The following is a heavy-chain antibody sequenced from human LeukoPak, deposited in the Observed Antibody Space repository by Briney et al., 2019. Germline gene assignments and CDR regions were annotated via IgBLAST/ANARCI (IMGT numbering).Heavy chain of an antibody. V-gene: IGHV1-2*02. CDR1: GYTFTVHY. CDR3: ARDHDYGPDY. Sequence: ASLKVSCKASGYTFTVHYLHWLRQAPGQGLERMGWIKPDSGATNFAQNFQGRVTMTSDTSINTAYMELSSLTSDDTAMYYCARDHDYGPDYWGQGTLVTVSA. CDR2: IKPDSGAT. D-gene: IGHD4/OR15-4a*01. J-gene: IGHJ4*02.